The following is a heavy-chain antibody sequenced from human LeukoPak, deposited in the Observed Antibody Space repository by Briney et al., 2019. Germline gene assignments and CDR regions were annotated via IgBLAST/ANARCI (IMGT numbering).Heavy chain of an antibody. CDR1: RFSFSDYW. D-gene: IGHD3-3*01. CDR3: AKDRVGGITIFGVVLDGGGYYMDV. J-gene: IGHJ6*03. Sequence: GGSLRLSYAASRFSFSDYWMSWVRQAPGKGLEWVATIKEDGSEKYYVDSVKGRFTISRDNAKNSLYLQMNSLRAEDTAVYYCAKDRVGGITIFGVVLDGGGYYMDVWGKGTTVTVSS. V-gene: IGHV3-7*03. CDR2: IKEDGSEK.